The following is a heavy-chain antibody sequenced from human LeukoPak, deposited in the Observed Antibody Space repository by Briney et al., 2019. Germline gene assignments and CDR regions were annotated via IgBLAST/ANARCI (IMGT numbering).Heavy chain of an antibody. Sequence: SETLSLTCTVSGGSISSYYWSRIRQPPGKGLEWIGYIYYSGSTNYNPSLKSRVTISVDTSKNQFSLKLSSVTAADTAVYYCARVLYDSSGYYVDYWGQGTLVTVSS. D-gene: IGHD3-22*01. CDR1: GGSISSYY. CDR2: IYYSGST. J-gene: IGHJ4*02. CDR3: ARVLYDSSGYYVDY. V-gene: IGHV4-59*01.